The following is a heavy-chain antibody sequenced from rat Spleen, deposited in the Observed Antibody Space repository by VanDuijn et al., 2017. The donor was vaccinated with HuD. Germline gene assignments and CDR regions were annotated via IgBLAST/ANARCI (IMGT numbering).Heavy chain of an antibody. CDR2: IIYDGSGT. J-gene: IGHJ2*01. V-gene: IGHV5-7*01. Sequence: EVRLVESGGGLVQPGRSLKLSCAASGFTFSDHAMAWVRQFPKKGLEWVAIIIYDGSGTYYRDSVKGRFTISRDIAKSTLYLQMNNLRSEDTATYYCTRGTYYRHWGQGVMVTVSS. D-gene: IGHD1-12*01. CDR3: TRGTYYRH. CDR1: GFTFSDHA.